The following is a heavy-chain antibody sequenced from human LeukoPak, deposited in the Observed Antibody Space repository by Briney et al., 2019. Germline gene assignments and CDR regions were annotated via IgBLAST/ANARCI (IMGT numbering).Heavy chain of an antibody. V-gene: IGHV4-39*01. CDR2: IYYSGST. CDR1: GGSISSSSYY. CDR3: ARQSDYYGSGRPFIVNYYFDC. Sequence: PSETLSLTCTVSGGSISSSSYYWGWIRQPPGKGLEWIGSIYYSGSTYYNPSLKSRVTISVDTSKNQFSLKLSSVTAADTAVYYCARQSDYYGSGRPFIVNYYFDCWGQGTLVTVSS. J-gene: IGHJ4*02. D-gene: IGHD3-10*01.